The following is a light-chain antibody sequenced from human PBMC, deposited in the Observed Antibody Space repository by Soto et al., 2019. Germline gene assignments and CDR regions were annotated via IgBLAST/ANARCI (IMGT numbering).Light chain of an antibody. J-gene: IGKJ5*01. CDR1: QFIPIH. CDR3: QQYGYSPIT. V-gene: IGKV3-11*01. Sequence: EIVLTQSPPTLSLSPGERATLSCRASQFIPIHLAWYQQKPGQPPRLLIYDAFNRAAGIPARFSGSGSGTDFTLTISRLEPEDFAVYYCQQYGYSPITFGQGTRPEIK. CDR2: DAF.